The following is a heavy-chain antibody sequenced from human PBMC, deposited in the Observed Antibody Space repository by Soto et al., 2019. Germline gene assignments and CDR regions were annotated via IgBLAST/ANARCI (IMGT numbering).Heavy chain of an antibody. CDR3: AKVAVVVPAATSGWFDP. D-gene: IGHD2-2*01. CDR1: GFTFSSYA. CDR2: ISGSGGST. J-gene: IGHJ5*02. Sequence: GGSLRLSCAASGFTFSSYAMSWVRQAPGKGLEWVSAISGSGGSTYYADSVKGRFTISRDNSKNTLYLQMNSLRAEDTAFFYFAKVAVVVPAATSGWFDPWGQGTLVTVSS. V-gene: IGHV3-23*01.